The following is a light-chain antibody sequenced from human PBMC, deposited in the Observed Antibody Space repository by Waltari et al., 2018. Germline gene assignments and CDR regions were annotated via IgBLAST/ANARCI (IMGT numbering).Light chain of an antibody. J-gene: IGLJ3*02. CDR1: SSNIGAGFD. V-gene: IGLV1-40*01. CDR2: AYS. CDR3: QSYDSRQTAV. Sequence: QSVLTQPPSVSGAPGQSVTISCTGTSSNIGAGFDVHWYQQLPGGAPKLLIYAYSNRPSGVPGRFYGSKSGTSASLAINGIQSEDEADYYCQSYDSRQTAVFGGGTKLTVL.